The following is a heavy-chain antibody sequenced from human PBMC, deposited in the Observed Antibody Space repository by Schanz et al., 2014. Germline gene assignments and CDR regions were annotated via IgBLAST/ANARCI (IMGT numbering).Heavy chain of an antibody. CDR2: ISSSSNYY. V-gene: IGHV3-21*01. CDR1: GFIFTSYS. D-gene: IGHD6-13*01. CDR3: ARECASTWFESNVMAGRIDN. Sequence: EVQLVESGGGLVKSGGSLRLSCATSGFIFTSYSMHWVRQAPGKGLEWVSSISSSSNYYYYVDSVTGRFTISRDAAKDSLLLQMTSLRADDPAVYFCARECASTWFESNVMAGRIDNWGQGTLVTVSS. J-gene: IGHJ4*02.